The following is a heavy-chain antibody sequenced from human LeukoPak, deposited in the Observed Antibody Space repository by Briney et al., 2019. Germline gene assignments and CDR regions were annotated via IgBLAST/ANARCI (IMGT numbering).Heavy chain of an antibody. J-gene: IGHJ4*02. CDR3: ARGQDAMVRGVIEPVSYFDY. CDR2: IYHSGST. Sequence: SETLSLTCTVSGYSISSGYYWGWIRRPPGKGLEWIGGIYHSGSTYYNPSLKSRVTISVDTSKNQFSLKLSSVTAADTAVYYCARGQDAMVRGVIEPVSYFDYWGQGTLVTVSS. CDR1: GYSISSGYY. D-gene: IGHD3-10*01. V-gene: IGHV4-38-2*02.